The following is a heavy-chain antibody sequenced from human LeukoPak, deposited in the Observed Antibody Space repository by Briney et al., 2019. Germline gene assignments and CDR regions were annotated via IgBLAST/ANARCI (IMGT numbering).Heavy chain of an antibody. D-gene: IGHD3-3*01. Sequence: GGSLRLSCAASGFTFSSYAMRWVRQAPGKGLEWVSAICGSGGSTYYADSVKGRFTISRDNSKNTLYLQMNSLRAEDTAVYYCANNLEWLLYFDYWGQGTLVTVSS. CDR3: ANNLEWLLYFDY. CDR1: GFTFSSYA. CDR2: ICGSGGST. V-gene: IGHV3-23*01. J-gene: IGHJ4*02.